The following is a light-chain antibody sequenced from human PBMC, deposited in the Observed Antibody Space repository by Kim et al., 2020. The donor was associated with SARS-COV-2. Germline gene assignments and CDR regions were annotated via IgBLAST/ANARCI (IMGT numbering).Light chain of an antibody. CDR3: HQYDGIPET. V-gene: IGKV3-20*01. Sequence: SPGERAPLSCRASQSVSNNKLAWYQQTPRQAPRLLIYGASRRAIGIPDRCSGSGSGTDFTLTISRLEPEDFAVYYCHQYDGIPETFGQGTKVDIK. J-gene: IGKJ1*01. CDR2: GAS. CDR1: QSVSNNK.